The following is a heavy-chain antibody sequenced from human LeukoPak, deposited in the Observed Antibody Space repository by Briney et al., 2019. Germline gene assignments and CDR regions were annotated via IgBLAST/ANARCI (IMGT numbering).Heavy chain of an antibody. CDR2: ISSSSSTI. CDR1: GLTFNSYS. V-gene: IGHV3-48*01. CDR3: ARDSAPEGIVVVMLDAFDI. D-gene: IGHD3-22*01. J-gene: IGHJ3*02. Sequence: GGPLRLSCAASGLTFNSYSMNWVRQAPGKGLEGVSYISSSSSTIYYADSVKGRFTIRRDNAKNSLYLQMNSLRAEDTAVYYCARDSAPEGIVVVMLDAFDIWGQGTMVTVSS.